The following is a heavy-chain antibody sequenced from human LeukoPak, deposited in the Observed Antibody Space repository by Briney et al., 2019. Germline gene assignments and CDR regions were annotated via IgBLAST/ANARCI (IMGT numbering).Heavy chain of an antibody. CDR1: GYSFTSYW. CDR3: ARRYRSSWYAADY. Sequence: GESLKISCKGSGYSFTSYWIGWVRHVPGKGLEYMGIIYPGDSDTRYSPSFQGQVTISADKSISTAYLQWSSLKASDTAMYYCARRYRSSWYAADYWGQGTLVTVSS. J-gene: IGHJ4*02. D-gene: IGHD6-13*01. CDR2: IYPGDSDT. V-gene: IGHV5-51*01.